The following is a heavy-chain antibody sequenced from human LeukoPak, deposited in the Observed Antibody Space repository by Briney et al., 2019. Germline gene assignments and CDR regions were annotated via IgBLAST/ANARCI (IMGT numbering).Heavy chain of an antibody. V-gene: IGHV3-30*02. D-gene: IGHD2-2*01. J-gene: IGHJ1*01. Sequence: GGSLRLSWETSGSSFRKNAMNGFGKAPGQGLEWVAFILSDGSYEYYADSVKGRFTISRDTSRNTLFLQMNSLRTEDTAVYYCAKDWGQVPASISGHWGQGTLVTVSS. CDR2: ILSDGSYE. CDR1: GSSFRKNA. CDR3: AKDWGQVPASISGH.